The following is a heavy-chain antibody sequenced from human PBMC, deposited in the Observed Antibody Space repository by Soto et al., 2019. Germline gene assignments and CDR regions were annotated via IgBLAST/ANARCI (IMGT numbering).Heavy chain of an antibody. D-gene: IGHD2-21*02. V-gene: IGHV4-30-2*01. CDR1: GDSITSGGFS. CDR3: ARGGDYYFDS. J-gene: IGHJ4*02. CDR2: IYHSGGT. Sequence: TLSLGCAVSGDSITSGGFSWSWIRQPPGKGLEWIGYIYHSGGTYYNPSLKSRVTISINRSKNQFSLKMSSVTATDTAVYYCARGGDYYFDSWGQGTLVTVSS.